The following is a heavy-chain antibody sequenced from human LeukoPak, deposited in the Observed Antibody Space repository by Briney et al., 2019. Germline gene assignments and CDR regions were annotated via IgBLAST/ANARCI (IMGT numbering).Heavy chain of an antibody. Sequence: SETLSLTCTVSGGSISSYYWSWIRQPPGKGLEWIGYIYYSGSTNYNPSLKSRVTISVDTSKNQFSLKLSSVTAADTAVYYCASNYYDSSGYFDYWGQGTLVTVSS. J-gene: IGHJ4*02. CDR1: GGSISSYY. CDR2: IYYSGST. D-gene: IGHD3-22*01. V-gene: IGHV4-59*01. CDR3: ASNYYDSSGYFDY.